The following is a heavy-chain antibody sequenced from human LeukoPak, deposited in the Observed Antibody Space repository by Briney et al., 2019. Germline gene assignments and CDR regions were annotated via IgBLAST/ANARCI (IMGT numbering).Heavy chain of an antibody. V-gene: IGHV4-30-2*01. CDR3: ARGGRLTFFDY. Sequence: SQTLSLTCAVSGGSISSGGYSWSWIRQPPGKGLEWIGYIHHSGSTYYNPSLKSRVTISVDRSKNQFSLKLSSVTAADTAVYYCARGGRLTFFDYWGQGTLVTVSS. J-gene: IGHJ4*02. CDR1: GGSISSGGYS. D-gene: IGHD3-16*01. CDR2: IHHSGST.